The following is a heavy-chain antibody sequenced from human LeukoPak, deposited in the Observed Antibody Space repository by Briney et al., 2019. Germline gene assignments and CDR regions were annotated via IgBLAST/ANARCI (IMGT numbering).Heavy chain of an antibody. CDR2: ISSSGSTT. Sequence: GGSLRLSCAASGFTFSSYEMNWVRQAPGKGLEWVSYISSSGSTTYYADSVKGRFTISRDNSKNTLYLRMNSLRAEDTAVYYCARTYYYDSSQYYFDYWGQGTLVTVSS. J-gene: IGHJ4*02. D-gene: IGHD3-22*01. CDR1: GFTFSSYE. V-gene: IGHV3-48*03. CDR3: ARTYYYDSSQYYFDY.